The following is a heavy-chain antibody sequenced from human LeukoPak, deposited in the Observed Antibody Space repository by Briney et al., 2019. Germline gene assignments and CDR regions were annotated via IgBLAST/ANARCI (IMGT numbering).Heavy chain of an antibody. V-gene: IGHV4-4*02. CDR2: IHHSGTT. D-gene: IGHD2-15*01. CDR1: GGSISSSNW. J-gene: IGHJ4*02. CDR3: ARAFLVGYSPEHYFFDY. Sequence: SGTLSLTCAVSGGSISSSNWWGWVRQPPGRGLECIGEIHHSGTTNYNSSLKSRVTISVDKSKNQFSLNLNFVTAADTAVYYCARAFLVGYSPEHYFFDYWGQGILVTVSS.